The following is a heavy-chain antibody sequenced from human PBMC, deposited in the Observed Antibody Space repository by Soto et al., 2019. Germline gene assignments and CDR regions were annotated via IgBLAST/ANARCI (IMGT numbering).Heavy chain of an antibody. CDR1: GGSFSGYY. Sequence: LSLTCAVYGGSFSGYYWSWIRQPPGKGLEWIGEINHSGSTNYNPSLKSRVTISVDTAKNQFSLKLSSVTAAETAVYYCARTTMVRRVIIFSFGYWDQGTLVAASS. V-gene: IGHV4-34*01. CDR2: INHSGST. D-gene: IGHD3-10*01. CDR3: ARTTMVRRVIIFSFGY. J-gene: IGHJ4*01.